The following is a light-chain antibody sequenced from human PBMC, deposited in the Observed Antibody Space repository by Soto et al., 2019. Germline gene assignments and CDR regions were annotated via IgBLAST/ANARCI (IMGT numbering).Light chain of an antibody. CDR1: QSVSSSH. CDR2: GAS. CDR3: QQYGRSST. J-gene: IGKJ5*01. Sequence: LSKSPGTVSLSKRERANLSCRASQSVSSSHLAWYQQKPGQAPRLLIYGASSRPTGIPDRFSGSGSGTDFTLTISRLEPEDFAVYYCQQYGRSSTFGQGTRLEI. V-gene: IGKV3-20*01.